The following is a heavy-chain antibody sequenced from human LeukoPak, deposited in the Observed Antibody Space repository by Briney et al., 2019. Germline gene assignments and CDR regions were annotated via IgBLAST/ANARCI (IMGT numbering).Heavy chain of an antibody. J-gene: IGHJ4*02. CDR3: AKAGYFLKYYFDY. CDR1: GFTFSTYA. CDR2: VSKDGNTK. V-gene: IGHV3-30*04. D-gene: IGHD6-13*01. Sequence: PGGSLRLSCVASGFTFSTYAIHWVRQAPGKGLEWVAVVSKDGNTKYYADSVKGRFTISRDNAKNSLYLQMNSLRAEDTAVYYCAKAGYFLKYYFDYWGQGTLVTVSS.